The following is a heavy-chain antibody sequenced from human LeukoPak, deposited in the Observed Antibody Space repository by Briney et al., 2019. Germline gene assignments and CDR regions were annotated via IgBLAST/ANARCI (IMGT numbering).Heavy chain of an antibody. D-gene: IGHD2-15*01. Sequence: PERSLRLSCAASGFTFSYYGMHWVRQAPGKGLEWLAAISSDGSNKYYTDSVKGRFTISRDNSKNTLYLQMNSLRAEDTAAYYCAKDLGYCSGGSCYTAYYFDYWGQGTLVTVSS. CDR2: ISSDGSNK. V-gene: IGHV3-30*18. CDR3: AKDLGYCSGGSCYTAYYFDY. CDR1: GFTFSYYG. J-gene: IGHJ4*02.